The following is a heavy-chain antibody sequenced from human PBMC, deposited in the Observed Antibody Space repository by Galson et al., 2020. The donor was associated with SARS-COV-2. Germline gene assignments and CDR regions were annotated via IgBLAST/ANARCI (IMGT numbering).Heavy chain of an antibody. Sequence: ASVKVSCKASGYTFTSYDINWVRQATGQGLEWMGWMNPNSGNTGYAQKFQGRVTMTRNTSISTAYMELSSLRSEDTAVYYCGRDFDFGVVLYGMDGWVQGTTVTGAS. CDR2: MNPNSGNT. CDR3: GRDFDFGVVLYGMDG. D-gene: IGHD3-3*01. CDR1: GYTFTSYD. J-gene: IGHJ6*02. V-gene: IGHV1-8*01.